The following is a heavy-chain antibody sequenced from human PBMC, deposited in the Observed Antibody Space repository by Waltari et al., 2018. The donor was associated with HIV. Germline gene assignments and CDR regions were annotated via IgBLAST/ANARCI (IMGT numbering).Heavy chain of an antibody. V-gene: IGHV3-53*01. CDR1: GFTVSSNY. D-gene: IGHD3-10*01. J-gene: IGHJ6*02. CDR2: IYSGGST. CDR3: ARDSREYSVYYYYGMDV. Sequence: EVQLVESGGGLIQPGGSLRLSCAASGFTVSSNYMSWVRQAPGKGLEWVSVIYSGGSTYYADSVKGRFTISRDNSKNTLYLQMNSLRAEDTAVYYCARDSREYSVYYYYGMDVWGQGTTVTVSS.